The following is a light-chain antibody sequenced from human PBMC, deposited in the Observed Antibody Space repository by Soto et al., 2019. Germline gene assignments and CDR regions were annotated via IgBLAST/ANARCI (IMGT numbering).Light chain of an antibody. CDR2: KDS. CDR3: QSADSSGTYVV. Sequence: SYELTQPPSVSVSPGQTARITCSGDALPKQYAYWYQQKPGQAPVLVIYKDSERPSGIPERFSGSCSGTTVTLTISGVQAEDEADYYCQSADSSGTYVVFGGGTQLTV. CDR1: ALPKQY. J-gene: IGLJ2*01. V-gene: IGLV3-25*03.